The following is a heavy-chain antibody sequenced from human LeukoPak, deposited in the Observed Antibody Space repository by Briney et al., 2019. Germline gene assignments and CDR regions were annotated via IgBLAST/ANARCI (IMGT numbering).Heavy chain of an antibody. CDR3: ARVTHQNKIVVVPAAIEY. D-gene: IGHD2-2*01. V-gene: IGHV4-38-2*02. CDR2: IYHSGST. J-gene: IGHJ4*02. Sequence: SETLSLTCTVSGYSISSGYYWGWIRQPPGKGLEWIGSIYHSGSTYHNPSLKSRVTISVDTSKNQFSLKLSSVTAADTAVYYCARVTHQNKIVVVPAAIEYWGQGTLVTVSS. CDR1: GYSISSGYY.